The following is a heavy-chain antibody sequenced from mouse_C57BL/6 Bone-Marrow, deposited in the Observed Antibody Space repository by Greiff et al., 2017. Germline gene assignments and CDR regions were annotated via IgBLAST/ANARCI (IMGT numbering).Heavy chain of an antibody. CDR2: LWSGGST. V-gene: IGHV2-2*01. CDR1: GFSLTSYG. CDR3: ARNSPGNRFAY. D-gene: IGHD2-1*01. J-gene: IGHJ3*01. Sequence: QVQLQQSGPGLVQPSQSLSITCTVSGFSLTSYGVHWVRQSPGKGLEWLGVLWSGGSTDYNAAFISRLSISKDNSKSQVFFKMNSLQADDTAIYYCARNSPGNRFAYWGQGTLVTVSA.